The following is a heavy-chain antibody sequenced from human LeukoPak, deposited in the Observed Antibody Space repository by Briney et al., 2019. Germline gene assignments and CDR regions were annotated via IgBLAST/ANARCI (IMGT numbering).Heavy chain of an antibody. D-gene: IGHD3-10*01. CDR2: LPYDETNK. V-gene: IGHV3-30*04. CDR1: GFTFSSYA. CDR3: ARVKYFGSGNYRPFDY. Sequence: GKSLRLSCAASGFTFSSYAMHWVRQAPGKGLEWVAVLPYDETNKYYADSVKGRFTISRDNSKNTLYLQMNSLRAEDTAVYYCARVKYFGSGNYRPFDYWGQGTLVTVSS. J-gene: IGHJ4*02.